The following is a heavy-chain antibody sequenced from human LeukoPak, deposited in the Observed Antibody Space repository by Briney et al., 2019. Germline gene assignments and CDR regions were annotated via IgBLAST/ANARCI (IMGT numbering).Heavy chain of an antibody. CDR1: GFMFSSYA. CDR3: AKDHGVVGPEFDP. J-gene: IGHJ5*02. Sequence: GGSLRPSCAASGFMFSSYAMSWVRQAPGKGLEWVSDIGGSGGSTYYADSVRGRFTISRDNSKNTLYLQMNSLRAEDTAVYYCAKDHGVVGPEFDPWGQGTLVTVSS. D-gene: IGHD3-22*01. V-gene: IGHV3-23*01. CDR2: IGGSGGST.